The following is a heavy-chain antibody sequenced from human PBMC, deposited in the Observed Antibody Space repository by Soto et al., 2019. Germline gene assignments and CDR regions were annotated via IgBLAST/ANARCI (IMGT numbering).Heavy chain of an antibody. Sequence: WASVKISCKASGYTFSGYGISWVRQAPGQGLEWMVWISAYNGNTNYAQKLQGRVTMTTETSTSTAYMEMRSLRYDGTAVYYCARAPFTAFDCLLSTNDAFDIWGQGTMVTVSS. CDR3: ARAPFTAFDCLLSTNDAFDI. CDR2: ISAYNGNT. CDR1: GYTFSGYG. V-gene: IGHV1-18*04. D-gene: IGHD3-9*01. J-gene: IGHJ3*02.